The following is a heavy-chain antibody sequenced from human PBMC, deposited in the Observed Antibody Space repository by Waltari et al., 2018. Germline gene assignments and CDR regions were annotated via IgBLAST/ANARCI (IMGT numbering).Heavy chain of an antibody. CDR3: VRGVAGGFDI. CDR2: LYGDGRT. Sequence: VLEAGGGVIQPGGSRRLSCVGSGFSVSSNYMSLVRQAPGKGLEWVSVLYGDGRTYYAESVKGRFIISRDNSKNTVYFQMNRLQTEDTAVYFCVRGVAGGFDIWGQGTLVTVSS. D-gene: IGHD6-19*01. J-gene: IGHJ3*02. V-gene: IGHV3-53*01. CDR1: GFSVSSNY.